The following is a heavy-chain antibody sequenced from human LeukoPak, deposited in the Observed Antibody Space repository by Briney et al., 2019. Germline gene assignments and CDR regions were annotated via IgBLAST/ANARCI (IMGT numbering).Heavy chain of an antibody. CDR1: GGSFSGYY. V-gene: IGHV4-34*01. D-gene: IGHD6-19*01. Sequence: PSETLSLTCAVYGGSFSGYYWSWIRQPPGKGLEWIGEINHSGSTNYNPSLKSRVTISVDTSKTQFSLKLSSVPAADTAVYYCARVSQYSSGWPYSDYWGQGTLVTVSS. CDR3: ARVSQYSSGWPYSDY. J-gene: IGHJ4*02. CDR2: INHSGST.